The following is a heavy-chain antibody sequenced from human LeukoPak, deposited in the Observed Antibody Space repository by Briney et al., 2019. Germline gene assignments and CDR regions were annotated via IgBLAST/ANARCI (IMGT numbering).Heavy chain of an antibody. J-gene: IGHJ5*02. CDR1: GFTFSSYS. CDR2: ISSSSSTI. D-gene: IGHD6-19*01. CDR3: ARAGISSGWLEPFDP. V-gene: IGHV3-48*01. Sequence: PGGSLRLSCAASGFTFSSYSMNWVRQAPGKGLEGVSYISSSSSTIYYADSVKGRFTISRDNAKNSLYLQMNSLRAEDTAVYYCARAGISSGWLEPFDPWGQGTLVTVSS.